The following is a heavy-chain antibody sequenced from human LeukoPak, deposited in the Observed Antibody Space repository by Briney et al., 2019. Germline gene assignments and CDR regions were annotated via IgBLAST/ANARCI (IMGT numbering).Heavy chain of an antibody. CDR1: GYTFTSYY. CDR2: INPSGGST. V-gene: IGHV1-46*01. J-gene: IGHJ6*03. Sequence: GASVKVSCKASGYTFTSYYMHWVRQAPGQGLKWMGIINPSGGSTSYAQKFQGRVTMTRDMSTSTVYMELSSLRSEDTAVYYCARGPEVPARYYYYMDVWGKGTTVTVSS. CDR3: ARGPEVPARYYYYMDV.